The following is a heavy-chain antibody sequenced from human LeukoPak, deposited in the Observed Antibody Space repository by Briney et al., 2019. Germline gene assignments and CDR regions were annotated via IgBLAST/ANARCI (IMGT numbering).Heavy chain of an antibody. Sequence: GGSLRLSCAASGFTFSSYWMHWVRHAPGKGLVWVSRINSDGSSTNYADSVKGRFTLSRDNAKNTLYLQMNSLRAEDTAVYYCATGLYNSGWYFEYWGQGTLVPVSS. CDR2: INSDGSST. D-gene: IGHD6-19*01. CDR3: ATGLYNSGWYFEY. J-gene: IGHJ4*02. V-gene: IGHV3-74*01. CDR1: GFTFSSYW.